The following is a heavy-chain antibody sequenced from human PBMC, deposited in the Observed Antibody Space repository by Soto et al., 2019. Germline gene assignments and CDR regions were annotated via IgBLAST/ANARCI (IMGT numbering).Heavy chain of an antibody. CDR2: IVVGSGNT. D-gene: IGHD2-2*01. CDR3: AAAPVIVLVPAYYYGMDV. V-gene: IGHV1-58*01. Sequence: SVKVSCKASGFTFTSSAVQWVRQARGQRLEWIGWIVVGSGNTNYAQKFQERVTITRDMSTSTAYMELSSLRSEDTAVYYCAAAPVIVLVPAYYYGMDVWGQGTTVTV. CDR1: GFTFTSSA. J-gene: IGHJ6*02.